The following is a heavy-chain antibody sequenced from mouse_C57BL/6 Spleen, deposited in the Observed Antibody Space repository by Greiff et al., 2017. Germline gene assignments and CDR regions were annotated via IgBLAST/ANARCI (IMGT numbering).Heavy chain of an antibody. V-gene: IGHV1-4*01. D-gene: IGHD2-10*02. J-gene: IGHJ2*01. CDR2: INPSSGYT. Sequence: QVQLQQSGAELARPGASVKMSCKASGYTFTSYTMHWVKQRPGQGLEWIGYINPSSGYTKYNQKFKDKATLTADKSSSTAYMQLSSLTSEDSAVYYCAREGYDSYFDYWGQGTTLTVSS. CDR3: AREGYDSYFDY. CDR1: GYTFTSYT.